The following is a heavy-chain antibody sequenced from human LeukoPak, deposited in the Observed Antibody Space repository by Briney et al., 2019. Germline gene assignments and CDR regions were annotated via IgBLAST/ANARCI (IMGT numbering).Heavy chain of an antibody. Sequence: SSETLSLTCAVYGGSFSGYYWSWIRQPPGKGLEWIGEINHSGSTNYNPSLKSRVTISVDTSKNQFSLKLSSVTAADTAVYYCARVTSGRSLDYWGQGTLVTVSS. D-gene: IGHD3-10*01. CDR1: GGSFSGYY. CDR3: ARVTSGRSLDY. J-gene: IGHJ4*02. CDR2: INHSGST. V-gene: IGHV4-34*01.